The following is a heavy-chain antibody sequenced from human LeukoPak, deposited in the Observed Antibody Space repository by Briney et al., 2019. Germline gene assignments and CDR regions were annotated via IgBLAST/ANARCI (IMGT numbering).Heavy chain of an antibody. V-gene: IGHV4-4*07. J-gene: IGHJ5*02. Sequence: ASETLSLTCTVSGGSISSYYWSWTRQPAGKGLEWIGRIYTSGSTNYNPSLKSRVTMSVDTSKNQFSLKLSSVTAADTAVYYCARDESSDYDFWSGYSRWFDPWGQGTLVTVSS. D-gene: IGHD3-3*01. CDR3: ARDESSDYDFWSGYSRWFDP. CDR1: GGSISSYY. CDR2: IYTSGST.